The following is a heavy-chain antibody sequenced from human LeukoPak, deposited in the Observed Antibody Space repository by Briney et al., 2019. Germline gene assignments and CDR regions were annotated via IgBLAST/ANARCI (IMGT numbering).Heavy chain of an antibody. CDR3: ARGSRATRDAFDI. D-gene: IGHD1-26*01. CDR1: GFTFSSYS. V-gene: IGHV3-48*01. Sequence: GGSLRLSCAASGFTFSSYSMNWVRQVPGKGLEWVSYISSSSSTIYYADSVKGRFTISRDNAKNSLYLQMNSLRAEDTAVYYCARGSRATRDAFDIWGQGTMVTVSS. J-gene: IGHJ3*02. CDR2: ISSSSSTI.